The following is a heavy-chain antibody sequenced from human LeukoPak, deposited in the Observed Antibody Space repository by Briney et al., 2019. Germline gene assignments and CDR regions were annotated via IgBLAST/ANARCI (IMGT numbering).Heavy chain of an antibody. V-gene: IGHV3-7*04. D-gene: IGHD3-16*01. CDR2: IKHDGSDK. CDR1: GFTFSNFW. Sequence: GGSLRLSCAASGFTFSNFWMTWVRQAPGNGLEWVANIKHDGSDKYYVDSVKGRFTISRDNAKNSLYLQMNSLRAEDTAVYCCARGGGAFDIWGQGTMVTVSA. CDR3: ARGGGAFDI. J-gene: IGHJ3*02.